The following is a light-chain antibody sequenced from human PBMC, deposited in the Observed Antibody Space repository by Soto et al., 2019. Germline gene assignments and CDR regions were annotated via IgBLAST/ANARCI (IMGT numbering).Light chain of an antibody. CDR2: GAS. CDR3: QQSHSAWT. J-gene: IGKJ1*01. CDR1: QSISSF. V-gene: IGKV1-39*01. Sequence: DIQMTQSPSSLSASVGDRVTLTCRASQSISSFLNWYQQKPGKAPKVLIYGASSLQTGVPSRFSGSGSGTDFTLTISSLQPEDSATYYRQQSHSAWTFGQGTKVEI.